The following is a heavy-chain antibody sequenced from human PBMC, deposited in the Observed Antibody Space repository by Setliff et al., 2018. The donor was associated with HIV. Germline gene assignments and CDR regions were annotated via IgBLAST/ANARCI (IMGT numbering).Heavy chain of an antibody. CDR1: NNSIRSSY. D-gene: IGHD2-2*01. CDR2: IHTLGGT. Sequence: SETLSLTCTVSNNSIRSSYWSWIRQPVGKGLEWIGRIHTLGGTKYNSSLESRVTMSLDTSRNQFSLKLNSVTAADSAVYFCTRDRYANGWLYFDYWAREFWSPSPQ. CDR3: TRDRYANGWLYFDY. V-gene: IGHV4-4*07. J-gene: IGHJ4*02.